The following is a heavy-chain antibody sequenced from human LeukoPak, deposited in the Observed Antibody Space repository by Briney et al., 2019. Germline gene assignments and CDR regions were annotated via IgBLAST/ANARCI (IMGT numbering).Heavy chain of an antibody. V-gene: IGHV3-23*01. D-gene: IGHD2-8*01. CDR3: AKRYCANGVCYTGRAFDI. CDR1: GFTFSNYA. Sequence: GGSLRLSCAASGFTFSNYAMNWVRQAPGKGLEWVSVISGSGDSTYYADSVKGRFTISRDNSKNTLYLQMNSLRAEDTAVYYCAKRYCANGVCYTGRAFDIWGQGTMVTVSS. J-gene: IGHJ3*02. CDR2: ISGSGDST.